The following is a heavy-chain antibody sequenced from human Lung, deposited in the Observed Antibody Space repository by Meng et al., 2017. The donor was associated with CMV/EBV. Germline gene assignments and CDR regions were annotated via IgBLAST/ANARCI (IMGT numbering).Heavy chain of an antibody. Sequence: GESLKISCTGSGFTFRNCAMSWVRQAPGKGLEFVSSISGGGDNTYYTDSVKGRFIISRDNSKNTLYLQMDSLRAEDTALYYCAKGEKYVDSSGLDYWGQGSQVTVSS. V-gene: IGHV3-23*01. D-gene: IGHD3-22*01. J-gene: IGHJ4*02. CDR3: AKGEKYVDSSGLDY. CDR2: ISGGGDNT. CDR1: GFTFRNCA.